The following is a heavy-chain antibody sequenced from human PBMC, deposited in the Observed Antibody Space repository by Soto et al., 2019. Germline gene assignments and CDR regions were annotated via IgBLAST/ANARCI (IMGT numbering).Heavy chain of an antibody. V-gene: IGHV3-33*05. D-gene: IGHD3-16*01. J-gene: IGHJ4*02. CDR2: TSYDGSNN. CDR3: ARWGTTGGLDV. Sequence: QVQLVESGGGVVQPGTSLRLSCVGSGFTFRSYVIHWVRQAPGKGLEWVALTSYDGSNNFYGDSVQGRFTISRHNSRNTVELQMDSLTSEDTALYYCARWGTTGGLDVWGQGTLVSVSS. CDR1: GFTFRSYV.